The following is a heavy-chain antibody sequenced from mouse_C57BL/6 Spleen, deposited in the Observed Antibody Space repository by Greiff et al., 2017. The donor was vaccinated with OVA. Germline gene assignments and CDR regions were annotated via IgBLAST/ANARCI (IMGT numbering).Heavy chain of an antibody. CDR1: GYTFTSYW. Sequence: QVQLQQPGAELVKPGASVKLSCKASGYTFTSYWMHWVKQRPGQGLEWIGMIHPNSGSTNYNEKFKSKATLTVDKSSSTAYMQLSSLTSEDAAVYYGARYDYDGGFAYWGQGTLVTVSA. D-gene: IGHD2-4*01. V-gene: IGHV1-64*01. CDR3: ARYDYDGGFAY. CDR2: IHPNSGST. J-gene: IGHJ3*01.